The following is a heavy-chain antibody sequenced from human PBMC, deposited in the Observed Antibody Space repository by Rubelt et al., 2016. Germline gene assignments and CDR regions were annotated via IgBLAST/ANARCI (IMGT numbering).Heavy chain of an antibody. V-gene: IGHV4-39*07. CDR1: GGSISSSSYY. Sequence: QLQLQESGPGLVKPSETLSLTCTVSGGSISSSSYYWGWIRQPPGKGLEWIGSIYYSGSTYYNPSLKGRVTRSVDPSKNQFARKLSSVTAADTAVYYCARSHGVPGDAFDIWGQGTMVTVSS. CDR2: IYYSGST. CDR3: ARSHGVPGDAFDI. D-gene: IGHD3-16*01. J-gene: IGHJ3*02.